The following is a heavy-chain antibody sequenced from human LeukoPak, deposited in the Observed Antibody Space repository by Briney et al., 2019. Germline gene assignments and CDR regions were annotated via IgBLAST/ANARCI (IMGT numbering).Heavy chain of an antibody. CDR2: IYYSGST. CDR3: ASTYYDILTGYPKYNWFDP. J-gene: IGHJ5*02. CDR1: GGSISSGDYY. D-gene: IGHD3-9*01. Sequence: PSQTLSLTCTVSGGSISSGDYYWSWIRQPPGKGLEWIGYIYYSGSTYYNPSLKSRVTISVDTSKNQFSLKLSPVTAADTAVYYCASTYYDILTGYPKYNWFDPWGQGTLVTVSS. V-gene: IGHV4-30-4*01.